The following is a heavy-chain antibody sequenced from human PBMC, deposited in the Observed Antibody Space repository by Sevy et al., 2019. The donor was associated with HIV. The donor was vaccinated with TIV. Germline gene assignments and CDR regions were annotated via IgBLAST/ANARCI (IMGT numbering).Heavy chain of an antibody. CDR1: GFTFSRYS. J-gene: IGHJ6*02. CDR3: ARGPDCGGDCDIGFYYPLDV. CDR2: ISGNCAAI. D-gene: IGHD2-21*02. Sequence: GGSLRLSCAASGFTFSRYSMNWVRQAPGKGLEWISYISGNCAAIYYAHSVKGRFTVSRDNDNDALYLQLNSLRYDDTALYYCARGPDCGGDCDIGFYYPLDVWGQGTTVTVSS. V-gene: IGHV3-48*02.